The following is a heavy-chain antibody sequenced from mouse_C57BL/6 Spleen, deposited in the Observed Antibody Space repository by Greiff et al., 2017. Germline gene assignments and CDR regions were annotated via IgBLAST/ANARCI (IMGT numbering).Heavy chain of an antibody. J-gene: IGHJ4*01. CDR3: AIPTVVAPGDY. D-gene: IGHD1-1*01. Sequence: QVQLQQPGAELVKPGASVKLSCKASGYTFTSYWMHWVKQRPGQGLEWIGMIHPNSGSTNYNEKFKSKATLTVDKSSSTAYMQLSSLTPEDSAVYYCAIPTVVAPGDYWGQGTSVTVSS. CDR1: GYTFTSYW. V-gene: IGHV1-64*01. CDR2: IHPNSGST.